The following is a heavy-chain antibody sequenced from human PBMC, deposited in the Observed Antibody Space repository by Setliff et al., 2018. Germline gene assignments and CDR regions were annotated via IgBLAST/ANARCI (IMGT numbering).Heavy chain of an antibody. J-gene: IGHJ4*02. V-gene: IGHV4-61*01. D-gene: IGHD2-8*02. CDR2: IYYSGST. CDR3: TVYNTGSSKDHY. Sequence: SETLSLTCTVSGGSISSGSYYWSWIRQAPGKGLEWIGYIYYSGSTNYSPSLKSRVTISVDTSKNQFSLKLSSVTAADTALYYCTVYNTGSSKDHYWGQGTPVTVSS. CDR1: GGSISSGSYY.